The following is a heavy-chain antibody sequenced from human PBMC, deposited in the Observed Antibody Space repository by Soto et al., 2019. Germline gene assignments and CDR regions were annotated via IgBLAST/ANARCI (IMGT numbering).Heavy chain of an antibody. V-gene: IGHV1-46*01. J-gene: IGHJ4*02. CDR2: INPSGGNT. CDR3: ARVAWGSGSYCPFDY. CDR1: GYTFTSYY. Sequence: GASVKVSCKASGYTFTSYYMHWVRQAPGQGLEWMGIINPSGGNTSYAQKLQGRVTMTRDTSTSTVYMELSSLRSDDTAVYYCARVAWGSGSYCPFDYWGQGTLVTVSS. D-gene: IGHD1-26*01.